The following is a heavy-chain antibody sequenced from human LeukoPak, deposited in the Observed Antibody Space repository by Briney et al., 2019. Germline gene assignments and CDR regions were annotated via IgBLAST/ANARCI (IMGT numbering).Heavy chain of an antibody. Sequence: PGRSLRLSCAASGFTFSSYAMHWVRQAPGKGLEWVAVISYDGSNKYYADSVKGRFTISRDNSKNTLYLQMNSLRAEDTAVYYCARDRSIAARNPDYWGQGTLVTVSS. CDR3: ARDRSIAARNPDY. V-gene: IGHV3-30-3*01. CDR2: ISYDGSNK. D-gene: IGHD6-13*01. J-gene: IGHJ4*02. CDR1: GFTFSSYA.